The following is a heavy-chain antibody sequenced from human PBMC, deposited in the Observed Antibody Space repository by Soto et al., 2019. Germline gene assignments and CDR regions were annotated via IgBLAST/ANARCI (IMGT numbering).Heavy chain of an antibody. D-gene: IGHD2-2*02. Sequence: EASVKVSCKDSGYVFTSYGISWVRQAPGQGLDWMGWISAYNGNTNYAQKLQGRVTMTTDTSTSTAYMELRSLRSDDTAVYYCARAVGYCSSTSCYRVAFDIWGQGSMVTVSS. CDR1: GYVFTSYG. CDR2: ISAYNGNT. CDR3: ARAVGYCSSTSCYRVAFDI. V-gene: IGHV1-18*01. J-gene: IGHJ3*02.